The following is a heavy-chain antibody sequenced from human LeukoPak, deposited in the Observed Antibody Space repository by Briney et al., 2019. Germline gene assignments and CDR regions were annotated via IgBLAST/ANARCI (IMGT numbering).Heavy chain of an antibody. D-gene: IGHD3-10*01. V-gene: IGHV3-30*02. Sequence: GGSLRLSCAASGFTFSSYGIHWVRQAPGKGLEWVAFMRYDGSNKYYADSVKGRFTISRDNSKNTLYLQMNSLRAEDTAVYYCAKDRLLWFGESFGTFDYWGQGTLVTVSS. J-gene: IGHJ4*02. CDR1: GFTFSSYG. CDR3: AKDRLLWFGESFGTFDY. CDR2: MRYDGSNK.